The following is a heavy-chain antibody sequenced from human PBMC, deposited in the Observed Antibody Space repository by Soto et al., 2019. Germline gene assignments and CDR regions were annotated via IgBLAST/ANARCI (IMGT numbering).Heavy chain of an antibody. CDR3: ARDRSNSPDYFDY. D-gene: IGHD6-6*01. Sequence: SETLSLTCTVSGGSINSDAYYWSWIRQPPGKGLEWVGHIYYSGRTYYAPSLESRLTISLDMSKNQFSLRLSSVNASDTAVYYCARDRSNSPDYFDYWGQGTLVTVSS. CDR2: IYYSGRT. V-gene: IGHV4-30-4*01. J-gene: IGHJ4*02. CDR1: GGSINSDAYY.